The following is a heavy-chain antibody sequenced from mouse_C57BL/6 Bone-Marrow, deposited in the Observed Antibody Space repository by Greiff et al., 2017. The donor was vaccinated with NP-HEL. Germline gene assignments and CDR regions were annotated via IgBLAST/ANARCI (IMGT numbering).Heavy chain of an antibody. CDR1: GFTFSDFY. D-gene: IGHD4-1*01. J-gene: IGHJ1*03. V-gene: IGHV7-1*01. Sequence: EVKVVESGGGLVQSGRSLRLSCATSGFTFSDFYMEWVRQAPGKGLEWIAASRNKANDYTTEYSASVKGRFIVYRDTSQSILYLQMNALRAEDTAIYYCARDNWDWYFDVWGTGTTVTVSS. CDR2: SRNKANDYTT. CDR3: ARDNWDWYFDV.